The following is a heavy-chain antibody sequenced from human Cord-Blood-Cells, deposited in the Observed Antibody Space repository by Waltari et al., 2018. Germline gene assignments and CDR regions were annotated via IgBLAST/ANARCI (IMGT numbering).Heavy chain of an antibody. V-gene: IGHV3-21*01. Sequence: EVQLVESGGGLVKPGGSLRRSCAASGFTCSSYSMNWVRQAPGKGLEWVSSISSSSSYIYYADSVKGRFTISRDNAKNSLYLQMNSLRAEDTAVYYCARSGYFGDAFDIWGQGTMVTVSS. CDR1: GFTCSSYS. D-gene: IGHD3-10*01. CDR2: ISSSSSYI. J-gene: IGHJ3*02. CDR3: ARSGYFGDAFDI.